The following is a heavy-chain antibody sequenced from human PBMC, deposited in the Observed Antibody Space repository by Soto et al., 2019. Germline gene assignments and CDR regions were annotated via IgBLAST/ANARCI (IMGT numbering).Heavy chain of an antibody. D-gene: IGHD3-22*01. Sequence: GGSLRLSCAASGFTISSYAMHWVRQAPGKGLEWVAVISYDGSNKYYADSVKGRFTISRDNSKNTLYLQMNSLRAEDTAVYYCARPPAAYYYDSSGYYPTFDYWGQGTLVTVSS. J-gene: IGHJ4*02. V-gene: IGHV3-30-3*01. CDR1: GFTISSYA. CDR3: ARPPAAYYYDSSGYYPTFDY. CDR2: ISYDGSNK.